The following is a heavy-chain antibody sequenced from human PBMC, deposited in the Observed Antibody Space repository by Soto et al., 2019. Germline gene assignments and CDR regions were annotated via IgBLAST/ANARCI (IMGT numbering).Heavy chain of an antibody. CDR3: ARVGYYGDYFDY. CDR2: IYHSGST. Sequence: SETLSLTCAVSSGSISSSNWWSWVRQPPGKGLEWIGEIYHSGSTNYNPSLKSRVTISVDKSKNQFSLKLSSVTAADTAVYYCARVGYYGDYFDYWGQGTLVTVSS. V-gene: IGHV4-4*02. CDR1: SGSISSSNW. D-gene: IGHD4-17*01. J-gene: IGHJ4*02.